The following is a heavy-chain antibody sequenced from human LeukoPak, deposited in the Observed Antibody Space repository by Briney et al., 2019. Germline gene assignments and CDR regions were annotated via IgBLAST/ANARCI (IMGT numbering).Heavy chain of an antibody. CDR1: GGSFSGYY. CDR2: INHSGST. Sequence: PSETLSLTCAVYGGSFSGYYWSWIRQPPGKGLEWIGEINHSGSTNYNSSLKSRVTISVDTSKNQLSLKLSSATAADTAVYYCAREVAVAGHFDYWGQGTLVTVSS. V-gene: IGHV4-34*01. D-gene: IGHD6-19*01. J-gene: IGHJ4*02. CDR3: AREVAVAGHFDY.